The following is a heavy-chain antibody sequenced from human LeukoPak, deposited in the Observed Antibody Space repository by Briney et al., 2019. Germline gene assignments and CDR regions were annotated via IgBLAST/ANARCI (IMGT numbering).Heavy chain of an antibody. D-gene: IGHD2-2*02. J-gene: IGHJ4*02. V-gene: IGHV4-34*01. CDR2: INHSGST. CDR1: GGSFNGYY. CDR3: ARGGEYCSSTSCYTIGFDY. Sequence: SETLSLTCAVYGGSFNGYYWSWIRQPPGKGLEWIGEINHSGSTNYNPSLKSRVTISVDTSKNQFSLKLSSVTAADTAVYYCARGGEYCSSTSCYTIGFDYWGQGTLVTASS.